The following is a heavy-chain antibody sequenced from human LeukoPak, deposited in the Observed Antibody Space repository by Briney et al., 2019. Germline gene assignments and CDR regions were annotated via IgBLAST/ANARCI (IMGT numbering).Heavy chain of an antibody. CDR3: ARDLYYYDSSGFMDV. Sequence: GGSLRLSCAASGFTFSSYGMHWVRQAPGKGLEWMAVIWYDGSNKYYADSVKGRFTISRDNSKNTLYLQMNSLRAEDTAVYYCARDLYYYDSSGFMDVWGQGTTVTVSS. V-gene: IGHV3-33*01. J-gene: IGHJ6*02. CDR1: GFTFSSYG. D-gene: IGHD3-22*01. CDR2: IWYDGSNK.